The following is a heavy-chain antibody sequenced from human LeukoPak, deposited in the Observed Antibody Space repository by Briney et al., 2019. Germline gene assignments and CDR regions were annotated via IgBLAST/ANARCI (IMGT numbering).Heavy chain of an antibody. CDR2: ISTSSSSM. Sequence: GGSLRLSCAASGFTFTSYSMNWVRQAPGKGLEWVSYISTSSSSMYYADSVKGRFTISRDNAKNSLYLQMNSLRVEDTALYYCARDRVWRRAIPTAPPDIWGQGTMVTVSS. D-gene: IGHD1-26*01. V-gene: IGHV3-48*04. CDR1: GFTFTSYS. CDR3: ARDRVWRRAIPTAPPDI. J-gene: IGHJ3*02.